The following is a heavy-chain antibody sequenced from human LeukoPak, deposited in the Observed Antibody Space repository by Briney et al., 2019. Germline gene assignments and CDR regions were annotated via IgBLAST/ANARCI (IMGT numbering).Heavy chain of an antibody. V-gene: IGHV4-4*02. J-gene: IGHJ6*03. CDR3: ARRMGRRFGERYYYYHYMDV. Sequence: SETLSLTCDVSGDSIASPNWWSWVRQPPGKGLQWIGEIYHSGSTSYNPSLKSRVTIAVDKSRNQFSLKLTSVTAADTAVYYCARRMGRRFGERYYYYHYMDVWGKGTTVTISS. CDR2: IYHSGST. CDR1: GDSIASPNW. D-gene: IGHD3-10*01.